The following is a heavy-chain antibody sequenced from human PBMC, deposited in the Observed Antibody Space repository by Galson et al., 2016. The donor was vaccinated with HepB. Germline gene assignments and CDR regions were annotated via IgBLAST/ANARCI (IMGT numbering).Heavy chain of an antibody. CDR2: IGGSGNGT. CDR1: GFTFSSYV. V-gene: IGHV3-23*01. D-gene: IGHD2-8*02. CDR3: VRETNKPTVLVEGDS. Sequence: SLRLSCAASGFTFSSYVMSWVRQAPGKGLEWVSAIGGSGNGTYYAGSVKGRFTISRDNSKNTLYLQMSSLRVEDTAVYYCVRETNKPTVLVEGDSWGQGTLVTVSS. J-gene: IGHJ5*02.